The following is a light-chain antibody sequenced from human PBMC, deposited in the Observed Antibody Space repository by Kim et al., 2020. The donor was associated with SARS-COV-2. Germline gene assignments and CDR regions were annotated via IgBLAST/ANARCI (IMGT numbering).Light chain of an antibody. V-gene: IGLV1-44*01. CDR3: AAWDDSLNGVL. CDR1: SSNIGGHT. CDR2: SNS. J-gene: IGLJ2*01. Sequence: GQRVTISWSGSSSNIGGHTVNWYQQLPGTAPKLLIYSNSQRPSGVPDRVSGSRSGTSASLAISGLQSEDEADYYCAAWDDSLNGVLFGGGTKLTVL.